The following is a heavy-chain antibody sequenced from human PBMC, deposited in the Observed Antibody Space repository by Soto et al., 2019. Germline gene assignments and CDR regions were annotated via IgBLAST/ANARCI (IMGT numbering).Heavy chain of an antibody. CDR3: ARHPERIAEIGWFDP. J-gene: IGHJ5*02. CDR1: GLTFSSYS. V-gene: IGHV3-48*01. CDR2: ISSSSSTI. D-gene: IGHD6-13*01. Sequence: EVQLVESGGGLVKPGGSLRLSCAASGLTFSSYSMNWVHQAPGKGLEWVSYISSSSSTIYYADSVKGRFTISRDNAKNSLYLQMNSLRAEDTAVYYCARHPERIAEIGWFDPWGQGTLVTVSS.